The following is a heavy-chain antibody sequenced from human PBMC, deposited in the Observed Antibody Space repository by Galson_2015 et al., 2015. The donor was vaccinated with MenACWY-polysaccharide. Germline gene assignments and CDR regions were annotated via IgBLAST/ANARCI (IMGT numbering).Heavy chain of an antibody. CDR3: ARVHTYCTSSSCHDY. CDR2: IYPSDSDT. CDR1: GYSYTSYW. V-gene: IGHV5-51*03. D-gene: IGHD2-2*01. Sequence: QSGAEVTKPGESLKISCTGSGYSYTSYWIGWVRQMPGKGMEWMGMIYPSDSDTRYSPSFQGQVIISADKSGDTAYLQWSSLKASDTAMYYCARVHTYCTSSSCHDYWGQGTLVTVSS. J-gene: IGHJ4*02.